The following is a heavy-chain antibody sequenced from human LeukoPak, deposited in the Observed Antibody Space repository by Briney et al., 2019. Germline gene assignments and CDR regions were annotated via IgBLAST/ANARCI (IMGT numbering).Heavy chain of an antibody. CDR1: GFTFRTCSM. V-gene: IGHV4-39*07. CDR3: ARGAPPQN. J-gene: IGHJ4*02. CDR2: VYYTGAS. Sequence: GSLRLSCASSGFTFRTCSMNWVRQPPGKGLEWIGSVYYTGASYYNPSLKSRVTISIDTSKKHFSLKLTSVTAADTAVYYCARGAPPQNWGQGTLVTVSS.